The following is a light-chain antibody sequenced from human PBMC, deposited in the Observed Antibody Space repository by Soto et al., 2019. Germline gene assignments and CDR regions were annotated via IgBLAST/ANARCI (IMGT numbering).Light chain of an antibody. CDR1: SSDVGGYNY. V-gene: IGLV2-8*01. Sequence: QSALTQPPSASGSPGQSVTISCTGPSSDVGGYNYVSWYQQHPGKAPKLIIYEVSKRPSGVPDRFSGSKSGNTASLTVSGLQAEDEAHYYCSSYAGSNNFVFGTGTKVTVL. CDR2: EVS. CDR3: SSYAGSNNFV. J-gene: IGLJ1*01.